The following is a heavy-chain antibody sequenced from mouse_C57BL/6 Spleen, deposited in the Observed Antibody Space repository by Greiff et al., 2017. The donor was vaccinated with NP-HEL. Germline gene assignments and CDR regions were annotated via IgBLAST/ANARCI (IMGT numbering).Heavy chain of an antibody. CDR2: IYPGSGST. D-gene: IGHD1-1*01. CDR3: ARGVGFGGFAY. CDR1: GYTFTNYW. J-gene: IGHJ3*01. Sequence: VQLVESGAELVRPGTSVKMSCKASGYTFTNYWIGWAKQRPGQGLEWIGDIYPGSGSTNYNEKFKSKATLTVDTSSSTAYMQLSSLTSEDSAVYYCARGVGFGGFAYWGQGTLVTVSA. V-gene: IGHV1-63*01.